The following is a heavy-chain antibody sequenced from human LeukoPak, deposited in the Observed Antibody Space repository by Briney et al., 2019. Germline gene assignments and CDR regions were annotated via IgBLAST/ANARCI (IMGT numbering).Heavy chain of an antibody. CDR2: ISSSSSTI. Sequence: GGSLRLSCAASGFTFSHYNMNWVRQTPGKGLEWVSYISSSSSTIHYADSVKGRFTISRDNAKNSLYLQMNSLRAEDTAVYYCARGDYSNAYRRYYYMDVWGKGTTVTVSS. V-gene: IGHV3-48*01. J-gene: IGHJ6*03. CDR1: GFTFSHYN. CDR3: ARGDYSNAYRRYYYMDV. D-gene: IGHD4-11*01.